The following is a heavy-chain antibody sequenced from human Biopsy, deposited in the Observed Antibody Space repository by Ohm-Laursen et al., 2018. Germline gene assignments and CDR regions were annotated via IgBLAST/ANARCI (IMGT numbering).Heavy chain of an antibody. CDR2: IIPTFDTP. Sequence: SVKVSCKASGGTFSSYVISWVRQAPGQGLEWMGRIIPTFDTPTYAPDFQGRVTFTADKSTGTAHLDLSRLRTEDTAIDYCAGGAAKGNPYDHWGQGTLVTVSS. CDR1: GGTFSSYV. CDR3: AGGAAKGNPYDH. J-gene: IGHJ5*02. D-gene: IGHD3-10*01. V-gene: IGHV1-69*06.